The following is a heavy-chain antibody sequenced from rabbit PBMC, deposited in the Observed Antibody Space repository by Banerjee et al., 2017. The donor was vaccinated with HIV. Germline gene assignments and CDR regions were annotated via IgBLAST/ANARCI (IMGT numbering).Heavy chain of an antibody. D-gene: IGHD7-1*01. Sequence: EESGGDLVKPEGSLTLTCTASGFSFSSSYWICWVRQAPGKGLEWIACIDTGSSGSPYSGSWAKGRFPIPKPSSPTVILQRPSLTAAAPALYSCARYGYPGWHISPWWGQGTLVTVS. J-gene: IGHJ4*01. V-gene: IGHV1S45*01. CDR2: IDTGSSGSP. CDR1: GFSFSSSYW. CDR3: ARYGYPGWHISPW.